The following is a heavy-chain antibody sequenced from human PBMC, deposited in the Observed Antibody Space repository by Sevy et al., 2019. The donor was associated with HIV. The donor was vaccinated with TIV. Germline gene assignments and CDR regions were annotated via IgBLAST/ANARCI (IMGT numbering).Heavy chain of an antibody. J-gene: IGHJ5*02. D-gene: IGHD3-3*01. V-gene: IGHV4-59*13. Sequence: SESLSLTCTVSGGSISSYYWSWIRQPPGKGLEWIGYIYYSGSTNYNSSMKSRVTISVDTSKNQFSLKLSSVTAADTAVYYCARSGFLEWPGSFRGPRNWFDPWGQGTLVTVSS. CDR2: IYYSGST. CDR3: ARSGFLEWPGSFRGPRNWFDP. CDR1: GGSISSYY.